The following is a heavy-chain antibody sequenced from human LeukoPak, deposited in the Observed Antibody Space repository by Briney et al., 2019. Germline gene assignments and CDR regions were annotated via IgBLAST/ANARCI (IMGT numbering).Heavy chain of an antibody. Sequence: PGGSLRLSCAASGFTFSSYDMHWVRQVTGKGLEWVSAIGTAGDPSYPGSVKGRFTISREIAKNSLYLRMNSLRDGDTAVYYCVRASRGWYYFDYWGQGTLVTVSS. CDR2: IGTAGDP. V-gene: IGHV3-13*05. D-gene: IGHD6-19*01. CDR1: GFTFSSYD. J-gene: IGHJ4*02. CDR3: VRASRGWYYFDY.